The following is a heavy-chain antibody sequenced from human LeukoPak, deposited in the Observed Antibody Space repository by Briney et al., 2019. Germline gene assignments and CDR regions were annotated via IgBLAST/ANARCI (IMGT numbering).Heavy chain of an antibody. CDR2: AGHSGTT. V-gene: IGHV4-34*01. Sequence: SETLSLTCAVYGGSLNDYLWSWIRQPPGQGLEWIGEAGHSGTTNYNPSLKSRVTISVDTSKNQFSLKLSSVTAADTAVYYCARDGLGSSSPFYYFDYWGQGTLVTVSS. J-gene: IGHJ4*02. D-gene: IGHD6-6*01. CDR3: ARDGLGSSSPFYYFDY. CDR1: GGSLNDYL.